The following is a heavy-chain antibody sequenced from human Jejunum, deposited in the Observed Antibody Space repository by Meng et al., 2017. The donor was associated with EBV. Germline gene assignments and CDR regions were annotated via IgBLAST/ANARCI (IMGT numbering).Heavy chain of an antibody. CDR1: GFSFSIYG. V-gene: IGHV3-23*04. CDR3: AKSLFGGNTV. Sequence: EEQLVESGGGLVQSGGSLRLSCAASGFSFSIYGMSWVRQAPGKGLECVSGISGNSITTSYADSVKGRFTISRDNSKNTVFLQMNSLRAEDTAIYYCAKSLFGGNTVWGQGTLVTVSS. J-gene: IGHJ4*02. CDR2: ISGNSITT. D-gene: IGHD4-23*01.